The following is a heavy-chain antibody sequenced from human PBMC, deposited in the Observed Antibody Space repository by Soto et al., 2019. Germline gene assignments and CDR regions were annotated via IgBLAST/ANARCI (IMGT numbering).Heavy chain of an antibody. J-gene: IGHJ2*01. Sequence: PSETLSLTCTLSGGSVRAPDWWNWVRQSPDKGLEWIAEVHISGHSNYNPSLRSRVSVSIDSSKNRFYLNLNSVTAADTAIYYCARVRQGCSANNCYFDPWGQGTQVTVSS. V-gene: IGHV4-4*02. D-gene: IGHD2-15*01. CDR2: VHISGHS. CDR1: GGSVRAPDW. CDR3: ARVRQGCSANNCYFDP.